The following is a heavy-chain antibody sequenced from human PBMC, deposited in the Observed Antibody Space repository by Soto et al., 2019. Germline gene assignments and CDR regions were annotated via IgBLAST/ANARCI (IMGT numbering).Heavy chain of an antibody. J-gene: IGHJ3*02. D-gene: IGHD3-22*01. CDR1: GGTFSSYA. Sequence: SVKVSCKASGGTFSSYAIGWVRQAPGQGLEWMGGIIPIFGTANYAQKFQGRVTITADKSTSTAYMELSSLRSEDTAVYYCARDGPMIVRGAFDIWGQGTMVTVSS. V-gene: IGHV1-69*06. CDR2: IIPIFGTA. CDR3: ARDGPMIVRGAFDI.